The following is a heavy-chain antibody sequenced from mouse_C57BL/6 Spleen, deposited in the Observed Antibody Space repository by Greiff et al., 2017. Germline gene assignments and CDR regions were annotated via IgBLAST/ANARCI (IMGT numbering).Heavy chain of an antibody. V-gene: IGHV1-7*01. CDR2: INPSSGYT. D-gene: IGHD1-1*01. J-gene: IGHJ1*03. Sequence: VQLQQSGAELAKPGASVKLSCKASGYTFTSYWMPWVNQRPGQGLEWIGYINPSSGYTKYNQKFKDKATFTADKSSSTAYMQLSSLTYEDSAVYYCSRVSITTVVGYFDVWGTGTTVTVSS. CDR1: GYTFTSYW. CDR3: SRVSITTVVGYFDV.